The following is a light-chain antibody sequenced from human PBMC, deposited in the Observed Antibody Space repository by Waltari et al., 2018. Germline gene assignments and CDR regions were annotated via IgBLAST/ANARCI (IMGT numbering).Light chain of an antibody. J-gene: IGLJ3*02. CDR2: EVS. CDR3: SSYTSSSTWV. V-gene: IGLV2-18*02. CDR1: SRDVGSYNR. Sequence: QSALTQPPSVSGSPGQSVTISCTGTSRDVGSYNRVSWYQQPPGTAPKLMIYEVSNRPSGVPDRFSGSKSGNRASLTISGLQAEDEADYYCSSYTSSSTWVFGGGTKLTVL.